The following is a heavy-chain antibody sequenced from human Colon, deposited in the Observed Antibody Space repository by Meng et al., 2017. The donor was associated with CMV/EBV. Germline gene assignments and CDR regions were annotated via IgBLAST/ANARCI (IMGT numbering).Heavy chain of an antibody. Sequence: SLKISCAASGFTFDDYAMHWVRQAPGKGLEWVAGINWNSDRISYADSVRGRFTISRDSRNRTVSLQMNSLRADDTAVYYCARVMASGGHYSQFYALDVWGQGTTVTVSS. CDR2: INWNSDRI. D-gene: IGHD3-22*01. CDR3: ARVMASGGHYSQFYALDV. CDR1: GFTFDDYA. V-gene: IGHV3-9*01. J-gene: IGHJ6*02.